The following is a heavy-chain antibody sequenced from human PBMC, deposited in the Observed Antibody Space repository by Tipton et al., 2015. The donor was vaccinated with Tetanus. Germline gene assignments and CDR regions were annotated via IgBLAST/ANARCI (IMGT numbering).Heavy chain of an antibody. V-gene: IGHV4-39*01. CDR3: ARSARHPNCSSTSCYTNVYDY. D-gene: IGHD2-2*02. Sequence: TLSLTCTVSGGSISSSSYYWGWIRQPPGKGLEWIGSIYYSGSTYYNPSLKSRVTISVDTSKNQFSLKLSSVTAADTAVYYCARSARHPNCSSTSCYTNVYDYWGQGTLVTVSS. J-gene: IGHJ4*02. CDR2: IYYSGST. CDR1: GGSISSSSYY.